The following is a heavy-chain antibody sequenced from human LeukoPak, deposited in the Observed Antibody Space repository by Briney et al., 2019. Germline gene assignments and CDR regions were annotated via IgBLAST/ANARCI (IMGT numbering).Heavy chain of an antibody. D-gene: IGHD2-8*01. CDR1: GYXLTGYE. V-gene: IGHV1-46*01. Sequence: ASVKVSCKPSGYXLTGYEMRWVRQAPGQGLEWMGVINPSVGGTSYAQKFQGRVTMTRDTSTSPVYMDLRSLRSEGTAVYFCARDMLAVPSNWFDPWGQGTLVTVPS. J-gene: IGHJ5*02. CDR3: ARDMLAVPSNWFDP. CDR2: INPSVGGT.